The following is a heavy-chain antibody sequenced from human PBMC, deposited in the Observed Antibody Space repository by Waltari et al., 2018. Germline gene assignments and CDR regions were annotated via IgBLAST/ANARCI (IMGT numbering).Heavy chain of an antibody. V-gene: IGHV4-4*02. CDR2: VDRSGRT. CDR3: ARDRGRGLYLDS. Sequence: QLQLQESGPGLVKPSGTLSLTCVVSGDSMISNYCWRWVRQSPGKGLEWIGQVDRSGRTNYNPSFASRVIMSLDTSINHFSLNMVSATAADTAGYYCARDRGRGLYLDSWGRGTLVSVSP. D-gene: IGHD2-15*01. CDR1: GDSMISNYC. J-gene: IGHJ4*02.